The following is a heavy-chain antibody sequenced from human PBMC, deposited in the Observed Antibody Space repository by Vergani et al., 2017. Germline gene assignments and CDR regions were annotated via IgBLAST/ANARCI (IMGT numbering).Heavy chain of an antibody. CDR2: ISDNGGTT. J-gene: IGHJ1*01. Sequence: EVQLLESGGGLAQPGGSLRLSCAASGFTLRNYAMTWVRQAPGKGIEWVAIISDNGGTTYYADSVKGRFTISRDNSKDTLYLQMNSLKTEDTAVYYCTTDLGYYDSSGYYYVNWAEYFQHWGQGTLVTVSS. V-gene: IGHV3-23*01. CDR1: GFTLRNYA. D-gene: IGHD3-22*01. CDR3: TTDLGYYDSSGYYYVNWAEYFQH.